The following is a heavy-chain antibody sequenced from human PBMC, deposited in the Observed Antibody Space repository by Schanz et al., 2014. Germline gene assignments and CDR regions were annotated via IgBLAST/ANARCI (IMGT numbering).Heavy chain of an antibody. J-gene: IGHJ4*02. Sequence: VYLVESGGDLVKPGGSLRLSCAASEFSFSSFGMNWVRQAPGKGLEWVSAITGSGSKTYYADSVKGRFTIARDNSKNPLILQIDSLTVEDTAVYYRMAMRRNTSHYFDHWGQGTLVTVSS. CDR2: ITGSGSKT. V-gene: IGHV3-23*04. D-gene: IGHD1-1*01. CDR3: MAMRRNTSHYFDH. CDR1: EFSFSSFG.